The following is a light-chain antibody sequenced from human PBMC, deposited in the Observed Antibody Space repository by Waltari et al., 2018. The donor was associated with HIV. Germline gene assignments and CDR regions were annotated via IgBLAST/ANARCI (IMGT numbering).Light chain of an antibody. CDR3: QVWDRSYKEAV. J-gene: IGLJ2*01. V-gene: IGLV3-21*02. CDR1: HIGRNS. CDR2: DDV. Sequence: SYVLTQAPSVSVAPGQTATISCGHIGRNSVQWYRQKAGRAPLLVVADDVDRTSGVPALFSSARSGARATLTISGVEAGDEADYYCQVWDRSYKEAVFGGGT.